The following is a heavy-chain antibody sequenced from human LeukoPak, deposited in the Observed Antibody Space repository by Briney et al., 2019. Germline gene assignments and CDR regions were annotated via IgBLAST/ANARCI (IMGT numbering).Heavy chain of an antibody. CDR3: ATTEYYYDSSGYELAY. CDR1: GFTVSNNY. J-gene: IGHJ4*02. V-gene: IGHV3-53*04. CDR2: IYAGGST. D-gene: IGHD3-22*01. Sequence: PGGSLRLSCAASGFTVSNNYMTWVRQAPGKGLEWVSVIYAGGSTYYADSVKGRFTISRHNSKNTLYLQMNSLRAEDTAVYYCATTEYYYDSSGYELAYWGQGTLVTVSS.